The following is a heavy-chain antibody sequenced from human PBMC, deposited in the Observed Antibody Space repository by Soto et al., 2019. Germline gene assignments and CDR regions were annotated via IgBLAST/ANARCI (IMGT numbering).Heavy chain of an antibody. V-gene: IGHV3-7*05. CDR1: GFTFSSYW. CDR3: ARVCYYGSRYYGMDV. CDR2: IKQDGSEK. J-gene: IGHJ6*01. Sequence: EVQLVESGGGLVQPGGSLRLSCAASGFTFSSYWMSWVRQAPGKGLEWVANIKQDGSEKYYVDSVKGRFTISRDNAKYSLYLQMNSLRAEDTAVYYCARVCYYGSRYYGMDVWGQGTTVTVSS. D-gene: IGHD3-10*01.